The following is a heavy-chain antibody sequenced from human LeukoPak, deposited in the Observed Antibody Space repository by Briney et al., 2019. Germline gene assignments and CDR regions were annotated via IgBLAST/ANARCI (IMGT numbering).Heavy chain of an antibody. Sequence: SQTLSLTCAISGDSVSSNNAAWNWIRQSPSRGLEWLGRTYYRSKWYYHYAVSVKSRITIKPDTSKNRFSLQLNFVTPDDTAVYCCVRSHNGDIDYWGQGTLVTVSS. V-gene: IGHV6-1*01. CDR3: VRSHNGDIDY. CDR2: TYYRSKWYY. CDR1: GDSVSSNNAA. J-gene: IGHJ4*02. D-gene: IGHD7-27*01.